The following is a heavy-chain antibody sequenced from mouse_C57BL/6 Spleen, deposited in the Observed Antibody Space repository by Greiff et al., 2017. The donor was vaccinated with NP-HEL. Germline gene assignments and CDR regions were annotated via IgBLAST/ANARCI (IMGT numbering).Heavy chain of an antibody. V-gene: IGHV7-3*01. CDR1: GFTFTDYY. J-gene: IGHJ2*01. Sequence: EVQLVESGGGLVQPGGSLSLSCAASGFTFTDYYMSWVRQPPGKALEWLGFIRNKANGYTTEYSASVKGRFTISSDNSQSILYLQMNALRAEDSATYYCARYPYYYGSSGGFDYWGQGTTLTVSS. D-gene: IGHD1-1*01. CDR2: IRNKANGYTT. CDR3: ARYPYYYGSSGGFDY.